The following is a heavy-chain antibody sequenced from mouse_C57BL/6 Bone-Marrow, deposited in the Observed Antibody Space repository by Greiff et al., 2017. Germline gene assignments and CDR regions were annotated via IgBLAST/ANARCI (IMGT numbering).Heavy chain of an antibody. V-gene: IGHV1-54*01. J-gene: IGHJ3*01. CDR1: GYTFTNYL. CDR2: INPGSGGT. CDR3: ARDDSVWFAC. Sequence: VQLQQSGAELVRPGTSVKVSCKASGYTFTNYLIAWVKQRPGQGLEWIGVINPGSGGTNYNEKFKGKATLTADKSSSTAYMQLSSLPSEDSAVYFCARDDSVWFACWGQGALVTVSA. D-gene: IGHD2-4*01.